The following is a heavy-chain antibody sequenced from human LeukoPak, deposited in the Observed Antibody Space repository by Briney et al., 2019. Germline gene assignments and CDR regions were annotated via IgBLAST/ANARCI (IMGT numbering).Heavy chain of an antibody. CDR3: VKDEGFITFVQGVGTSELYYMDV. V-gene: IGHV3-23*01. CDR1: GYSISSGYY. J-gene: IGHJ6*03. D-gene: IGHD3-10*01. Sequence: PSETLSLTCTVSGYSISSGYYWGWIRQPPGKGLEWVSGINSRGDSAYYADSVKGRFTISRDNTKNTLYLQIISLRAEDTALYYCVKDEGFITFVQGVGTSELYYMDVWGKGTTVIVSS. CDR2: INSRGDSA.